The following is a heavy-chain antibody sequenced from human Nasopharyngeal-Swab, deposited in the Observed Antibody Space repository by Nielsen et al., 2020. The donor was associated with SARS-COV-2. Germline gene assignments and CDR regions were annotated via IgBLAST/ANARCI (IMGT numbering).Heavy chain of an antibody. D-gene: IGHD3-9*01. CDR3: AKGSFGPHDAFDI. CDR1: GFTFSSYA. V-gene: IGHV3-23*01. J-gene: IGHJ3*02. CDR2: ISGSGGST. Sequence: GESLKISCAASGFTFSSYAVSWVRQAPGKGLEWVSAISGSGGSTYYADSVKGRFTISRDNSKNTLYLQMNSLRAEDTAVYYCAKGSFGPHDAFDIWGQGTMVTVSS.